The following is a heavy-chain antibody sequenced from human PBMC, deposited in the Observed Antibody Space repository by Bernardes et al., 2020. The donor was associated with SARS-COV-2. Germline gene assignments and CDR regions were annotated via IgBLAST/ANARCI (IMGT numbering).Heavy chain of an antibody. CDR2: ISGSGAII. J-gene: IGHJ4*02. V-gene: IGHV3-48*01. Sequence: GSLRLSCAASEFTFSHYSMNWVRQAPGKGLEWLSYISGSGAIIYYADSVKGRFTVSRDNGENSLYLQMNSLRAEDTAVYYCTRSSAYNYVDFDYWGQGTLVTVSS. CDR1: EFTFSHYS. D-gene: IGHD5-18*01. CDR3: TRSSAYNYVDFDY.